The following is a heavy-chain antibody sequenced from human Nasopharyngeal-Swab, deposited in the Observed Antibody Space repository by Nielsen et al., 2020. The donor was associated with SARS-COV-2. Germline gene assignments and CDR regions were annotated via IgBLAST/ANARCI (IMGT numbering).Heavy chain of an antibody. CDR3: ARDGVTRGALDI. V-gene: IGHV4-31*03. CDR1: GGSISLGGYN. J-gene: IGHJ3*02. CDR2: IYYSGST. Sequence: SETLSLTCTVAGGSISLGGYNWSWLRQHPGKGLEWIGYIYYSGSTYYKPSLKSRVTMSVDTSKNQFSLKLTSVTAADTAVYYRARDGVTRGALDIWGPGTMVTVSS. D-gene: IGHD3-16*02.